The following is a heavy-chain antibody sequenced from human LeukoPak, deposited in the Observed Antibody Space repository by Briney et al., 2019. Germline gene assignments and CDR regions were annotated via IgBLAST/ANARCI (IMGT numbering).Heavy chain of an antibody. D-gene: IGHD5-18*01. Sequence: GGSLRLSCAACGFTFSSYAMSWVRQAPGKGLEWGSAISGSGGSTYYADSVKGRFTVSRDNSKNTLYRQMNSRTAEDTAVYYCATGVDTAIVTYWGQGTLVTVSS. CDR3: ATGVDTAIVTY. J-gene: IGHJ4*02. CDR2: ISGSGGST. V-gene: IGHV3-23*01. CDR1: GFTFSSYA.